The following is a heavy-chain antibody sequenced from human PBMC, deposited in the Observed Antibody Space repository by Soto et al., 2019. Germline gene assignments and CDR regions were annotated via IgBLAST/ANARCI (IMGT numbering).Heavy chain of an antibody. CDR1: GFTFSNYW. Sequence: GGSLRLSCAASGFTFSNYWMNWVRQAPGKGLEWVSAISGGGSGRYYADSVKGRFTISRDNSKNTLYLQMNSLSAEDTAVYYCARDGSGSPKGFDYWGQGTLVTVSS. CDR3: ARDGSGSPKGFDY. V-gene: IGHV3-23*01. D-gene: IGHD3-10*01. J-gene: IGHJ4*02. CDR2: ISGGGSGR.